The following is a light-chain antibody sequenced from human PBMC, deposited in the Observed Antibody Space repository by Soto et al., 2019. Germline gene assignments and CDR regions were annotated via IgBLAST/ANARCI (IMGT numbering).Light chain of an antibody. J-gene: IGKJ4*01. CDR3: QQRSNWLT. Sequence: IVLTQSPATLSLYPGARATLSCRASQSVSSYLAWYQQKPGQAHRLLIYDASNRATGIPARFSGSGSGTDFTLTISSLEPEDFAVYYCQQRSNWLTFGGGTKVHIK. CDR1: QSVSSY. CDR2: DAS. V-gene: IGKV3-11*01.